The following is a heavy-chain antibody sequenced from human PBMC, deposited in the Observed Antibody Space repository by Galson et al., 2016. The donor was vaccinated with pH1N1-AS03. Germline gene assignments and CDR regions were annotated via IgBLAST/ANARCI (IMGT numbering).Heavy chain of an antibody. CDR2: TYYRSKWYKWYN. CDR3: ARDHLGAGPAFDY. Sequence: CAISGDSVSSNTAAWNWIRQSPSRGLEWLGRTYYRSKWYKWYNDYAVSAESRITINPDTSKNQFSLQLNSVTPEDTAVYYCARDHLGAGPAFDYWGQGTLVTVSS. D-gene: IGHD1-26*01. J-gene: IGHJ4*02. CDR1: GDSVSSNTAA. V-gene: IGHV6-1*01.